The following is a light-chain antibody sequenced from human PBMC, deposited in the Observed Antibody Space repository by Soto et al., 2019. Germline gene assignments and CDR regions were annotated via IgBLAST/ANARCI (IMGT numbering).Light chain of an antibody. CDR1: NIDSRT. V-gene: IGLV3-21*02. J-gene: IGLJ1*01. CDR3: QLWDNVDDHIYV. Sequence: SYELTQPPSVSVAPGQTATISCGENNIDSRTVHWYQQKPGQAPLLVVYDNSFRPSGLPNRFSGSNSRNTATLTISRVEAGDEADYYCQLWDNVDDHIYVFGTGTKVTVL. CDR2: DNS.